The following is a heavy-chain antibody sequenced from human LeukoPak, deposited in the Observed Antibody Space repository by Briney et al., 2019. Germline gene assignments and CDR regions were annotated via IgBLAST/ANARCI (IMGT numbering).Heavy chain of an antibody. CDR1: GFTFSSYA. CDR3: ARGVGNYRYYFDF. CDR2: ISSSGAYI. J-gene: IGHJ4*02. D-gene: IGHD3-22*01. V-gene: IGHV3-21*01. Sequence: GGSLRLSCAASGFTFSSYAMNWIRQAPGKGLEWVSTISSSGAYIYYADLVEGRFTISRDNGKNSLYLQMNSLRAEDTAVYYCARGVGNYRYYFDFWGQGTLVTVSS.